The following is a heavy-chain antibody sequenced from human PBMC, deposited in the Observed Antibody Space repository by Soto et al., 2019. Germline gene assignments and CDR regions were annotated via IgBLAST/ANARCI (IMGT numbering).Heavy chain of an antibody. Sequence: SETLSLTCAVYGGSFSGYYWTWIRQSPGKGLEWIGQISYSGSTNYNPSLKSRVTISIDTSNNQFFLKLTSVTAADTAVYYCARHDYSYGPHLDYWGQGTLVTVSS. CDR1: GGSFSGYY. D-gene: IGHD5-18*01. CDR3: ARHDYSYGPHLDY. J-gene: IGHJ4*02. CDR2: ISYSGST. V-gene: IGHV4-34*01.